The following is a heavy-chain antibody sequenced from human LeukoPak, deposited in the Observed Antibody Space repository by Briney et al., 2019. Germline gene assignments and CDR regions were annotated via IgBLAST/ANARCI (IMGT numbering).Heavy chain of an antibody. CDR3: ARVTPPTTVTTDTDDY. J-gene: IGHJ4*02. D-gene: IGHD4-17*01. V-gene: IGHV3-66*01. Sequence: PGGSLRLSCAASGFTVSSNYISWVRQAPGKGLEWDAGIYSGGSTYYADSVKGRFTISRDNSKNTLYLQMNSLRAEDTAVYYCARVTPPTTVTTDTDDYWGQGTLVTVSS. CDR2: IYSGGST. CDR1: GFTVSSNY.